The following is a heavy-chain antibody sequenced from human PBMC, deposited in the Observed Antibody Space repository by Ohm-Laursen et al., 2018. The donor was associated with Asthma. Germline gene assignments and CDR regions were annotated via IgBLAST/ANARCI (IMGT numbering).Heavy chain of an antibody. CDR3: ARDRAYCSSTSCHPYYYYYYGMDV. D-gene: IGHD2-2*01. Sequence: ASVKVSCKASGYTFTSYAMHWVRQAPGQRLEWMGWINAGNGNTKYSQKFQGRVTITRDTSASTAYMELSSLRSEDTAVYYCARDRAYCSSTSCHPYYYYYYGMDVWGQGTTVTVSS. V-gene: IGHV1-3*01. CDR1: GYTFTSYA. CDR2: INAGNGNT. J-gene: IGHJ6*02.